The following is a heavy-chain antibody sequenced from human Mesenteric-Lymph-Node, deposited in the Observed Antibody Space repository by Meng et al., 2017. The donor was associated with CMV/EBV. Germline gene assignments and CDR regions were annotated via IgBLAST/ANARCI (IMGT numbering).Heavy chain of an antibody. CDR1: GFTFSSYA. CDR3: ARDGDTANYFDY. CDR2: ISYDGSNK. V-gene: IGHV3-30-3*01. J-gene: IGHJ4*02. D-gene: IGHD5-18*01. Sequence: CAASGFTFSSYAMHWVRQAPGKGLEWVAVISYDGSNKYYADSVKGRFTISRDNSKNTLYLQMNSLRADDTAVYYCARDGDTANYFDYWGQGTLVTVSS.